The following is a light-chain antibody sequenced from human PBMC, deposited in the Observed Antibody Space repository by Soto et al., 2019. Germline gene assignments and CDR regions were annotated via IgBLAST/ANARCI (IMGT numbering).Light chain of an antibody. CDR3: QQYSTLPT. Sequence: TQSPGTMSLSPWERATLSCRASQSVSSSYLARYQQKPGQAPRRLIYGASSRATGIPDRFSGSGSGTDFTLTISILEPEDFAVYYWQQYSTLPTFGEGTRLEIK. CDR1: QSVSSSY. CDR2: GAS. V-gene: IGKV3-20*01. J-gene: IGKJ5*01.